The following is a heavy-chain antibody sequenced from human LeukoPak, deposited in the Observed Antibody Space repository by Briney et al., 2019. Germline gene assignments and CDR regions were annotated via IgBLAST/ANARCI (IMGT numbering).Heavy chain of an antibody. CDR3: AGRSYSSSSEFDP. V-gene: IGHV4-39*01. CDR2: IYYSGST. Sequence: PSETLSLTCTVSGGSISSSSYYWGWIRQPPGKGLEWIGTIYYSGSTYYNPSLKSRVTISVDTSKKQFSLKLSSVTAADTAVYYCAGRSYSSSSEFDPWGHGTLVTVSS. CDR1: GGSISSSSYY. D-gene: IGHD6-6*01. J-gene: IGHJ5*02.